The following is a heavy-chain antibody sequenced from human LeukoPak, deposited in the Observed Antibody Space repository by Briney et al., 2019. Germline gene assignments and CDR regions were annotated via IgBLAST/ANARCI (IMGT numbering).Heavy chain of an antibody. Sequence: ASVKVSCKASGYTFTGHYMHWVRQAPGQGLEWMGRINPNSGGTNYAQKFQGRVTMTRDTSISTAYMELSRLRSDDTAVYYCARGYSGFVERDYWGQGTLVTVSS. CDR1: GYTFTGHY. CDR3: ARGYSGFVERDY. V-gene: IGHV1-2*02. D-gene: IGHD6-19*01. J-gene: IGHJ4*02. CDR2: INPNSGGT.